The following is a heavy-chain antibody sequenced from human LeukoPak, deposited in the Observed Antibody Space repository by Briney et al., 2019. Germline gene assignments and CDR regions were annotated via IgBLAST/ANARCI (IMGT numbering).Heavy chain of an antibody. CDR1: GFTFSSYG. CDR2: ISGSGGST. Sequence: PEGSLRLSCAASGFTFSSYGMSWVRQAPGKGLEWVSAISGSGGSTYYADSVKGRFTISRDNSKNTLYLQMNSLRAEDTAVYYCAKDLAYYYDSSGTAGGDYWGQGTLVTVSS. J-gene: IGHJ4*02. D-gene: IGHD3-22*01. V-gene: IGHV3-23*01. CDR3: AKDLAYYYDSSGTAGGDY.